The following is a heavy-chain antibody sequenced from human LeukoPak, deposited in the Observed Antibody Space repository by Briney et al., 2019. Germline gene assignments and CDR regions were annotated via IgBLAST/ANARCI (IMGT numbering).Heavy chain of an antibody. J-gene: IGHJ3*02. CDR2: IYYSGST. D-gene: IGHD3-16*01. CDR1: GGSISSYY. CDR3: ARFGGLRGDAFDI. V-gene: IGHV4-59*01. Sequence: PSETLSLTCTVSGGSISSYYWSWIRQPPGKGLEWIGYIYYSGSTNYNPSLRSRVTISVGTSKNQFSPKLSSVTAADTAVYYCARFGGLRGDAFDIWGQGTMVTVSS.